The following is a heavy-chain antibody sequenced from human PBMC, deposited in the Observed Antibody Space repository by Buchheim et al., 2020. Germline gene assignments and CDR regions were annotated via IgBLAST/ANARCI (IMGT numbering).Heavy chain of an antibody. CDR3: ARDSSTGYCCSTSCYVGIDF. Sequence: QVQLVESGGGVVQPGRSLRLSCAASGFTFSSYAMHWVRQAPGKGLEWVAVISYAGSNKYYADSVKGRFTISRDNSKNTLYLQMNSLRGEDTAVYYCARDSSTGYCCSTSCYVGIDFWGQGTL. D-gene: IGHD2-2*01. J-gene: IGHJ4*02. V-gene: IGHV3-30-3*01. CDR1: GFTFSSYA. CDR2: ISYAGSNK.